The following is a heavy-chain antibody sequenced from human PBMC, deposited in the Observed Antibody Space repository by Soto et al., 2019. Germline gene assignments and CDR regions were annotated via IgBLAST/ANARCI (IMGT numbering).Heavy chain of an antibody. Sequence: GGSLRLSCTTSGFTFYNHAMNWVRQAPGKGLEWVSTIGGGDTHYADSVRGRFTISRDDSRATLSLQMNALRAEDTAVYYCARDRGYRRYFDSSGFWADSWGQGTLVTVSA. J-gene: IGHJ4*02. V-gene: IGHV3-23*01. D-gene: IGHD3-22*01. CDR3: ARDRGYRRYFDSSGFWADS. CDR1: GFTFYNHA. CDR2: IGGGDT.